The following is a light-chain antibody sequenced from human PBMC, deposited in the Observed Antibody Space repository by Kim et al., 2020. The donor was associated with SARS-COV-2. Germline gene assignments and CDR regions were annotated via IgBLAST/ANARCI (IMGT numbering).Light chain of an antibody. CDR3: QQRDSWPPAVS. V-gene: IGKV3-11*01. Sequence: PEARATLSCRASQSIDSAFAWYQHRPGQAPRLLVYDASIRATGVPDRFSGSGSGTDFTLTISSREPEDFSTYYCQQRDSWPPAVSFGGGTKVDIK. CDR1: QSIDSA. J-gene: IGKJ4*01. CDR2: DAS.